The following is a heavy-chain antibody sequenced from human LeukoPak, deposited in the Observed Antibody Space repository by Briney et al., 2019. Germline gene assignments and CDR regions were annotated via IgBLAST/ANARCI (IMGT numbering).Heavy chain of an antibody. J-gene: IGHJ4*02. CDR3: ARDGDQMYEVYDY. V-gene: IGHV3-20*04. CDR2: INWNGGST. CDR1: GFTFDDYG. Sequence: GGSLRLSCAASGFTFDDYGMSWVRQAPGKGLEWVSGINWNGGSTGYADSVKGRFTISRDNAKNSLYLQMNSLRAEDTAVYYCARDGDQMYEVYDYWGLGTLVTVSS. D-gene: IGHD1-14*01.